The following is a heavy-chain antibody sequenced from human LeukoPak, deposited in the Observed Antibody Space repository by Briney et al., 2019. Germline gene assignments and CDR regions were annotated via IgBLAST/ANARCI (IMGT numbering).Heavy chain of an antibody. CDR1: GYTFTGYY. Sequence: ASVKVPCKASGYTFTGYYMHWVRQAPGQGLEWMGWINPNSGGTNYAQKFQGRVTMTRDTSISTAYMELSRLRSDDTAVYYCASDVDYYGSGSPGDYWGQGTLVTVFS. J-gene: IGHJ4*02. V-gene: IGHV1-2*02. D-gene: IGHD3-10*01. CDR3: ASDVDYYGSGSPGDY. CDR2: INPNSGGT.